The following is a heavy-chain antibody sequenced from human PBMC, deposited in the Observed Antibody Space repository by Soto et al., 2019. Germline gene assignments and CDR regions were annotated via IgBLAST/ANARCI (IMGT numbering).Heavy chain of an antibody. V-gene: IGHV4-30-2*01. CDR3: ASYTYYYDSSGPRKDFDY. D-gene: IGHD3-22*01. CDR1: GGCISSGGYS. Sequence: PSETVSLTCAVSGGCISSGGYSWSWIRQPPGKGLEWIGYIYHSGSTYYNPSLKSRVTISVDRSKNQFSLKLSSVTAADTAVYYCASYTYYYDSSGPRKDFDYWGQGTLVTVSS. CDR2: IYHSGST. J-gene: IGHJ4*02.